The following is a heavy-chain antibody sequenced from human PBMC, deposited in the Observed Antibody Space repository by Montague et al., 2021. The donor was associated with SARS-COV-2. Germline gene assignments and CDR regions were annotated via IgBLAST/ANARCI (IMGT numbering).Heavy chain of an antibody. CDR1: GGSISSGGYY. Sequence: SETLSLTCTVSGGSISSGGYYWSWIRQHPGKGLEWIGYIYYSGSTYYNPSLKSRVTISVGTSKNQFSLKLSSVTAADTAVYYCARAPRSIAAAGTASDYWGQGTLVTVSS. V-gene: IGHV4-31*03. D-gene: IGHD6-13*01. J-gene: IGHJ4*02. CDR3: ARAPRSIAAAGTASDY. CDR2: IYYSGST.